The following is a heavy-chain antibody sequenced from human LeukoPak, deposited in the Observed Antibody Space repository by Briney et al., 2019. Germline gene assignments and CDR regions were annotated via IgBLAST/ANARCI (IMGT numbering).Heavy chain of an antibody. J-gene: IGHJ4*02. D-gene: IGHD3-22*01. CDR3: ARGWDDSSGYYNY. V-gene: IGHV3-53*01. Sequence: GVSLRLSCAASGFTASSNYMSWARQAPGKGLEWVSVIYSGSSTYYADSVKGRFTISRDNSKNTLYLQMNSLTPEDTAVYYCARGWDDSSGYYNYWGQGTLVTVSS. CDR1: GFTASSNY. CDR2: IYSGSST.